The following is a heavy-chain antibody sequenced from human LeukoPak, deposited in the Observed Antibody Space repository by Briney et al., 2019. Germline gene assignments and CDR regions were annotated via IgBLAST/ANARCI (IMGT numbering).Heavy chain of an antibody. J-gene: IGHJ4*02. D-gene: IGHD1-1*01. CDR3: ARRSGTEERGYFDY. CDR1: GGSISSGGYY. Sequence: SETPSHTCTVSGGSISSGGYYWSWIRQHPGKGLEWIGYIYYSGSTYYNPSLKSRVTISVDTSKNQFSLKLSSVTAADTAVYYCARRSGTEERGYFDYWGQGTLVTVSS. CDR2: IYYSGST. V-gene: IGHV4-31*03.